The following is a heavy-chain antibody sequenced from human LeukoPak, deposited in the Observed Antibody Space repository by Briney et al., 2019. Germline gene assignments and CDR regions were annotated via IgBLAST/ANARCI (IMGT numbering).Heavy chain of an antibody. CDR1: GFTFNTYA. Sequence: PGGSLRLSCAASGFTFNTYAMSWVRQAPGKGLEWVSSVSGSGGSTYYADSVKGRFTVSRDNSKNTLYLQMNSLRAEDTAVYYCAKDDGYSSSWSDYRGQGTLVTVSS. D-gene: IGHD6-13*01. CDR3: AKDDGYSSSWSDY. V-gene: IGHV3-23*01. CDR2: VSGSGGST. J-gene: IGHJ4*02.